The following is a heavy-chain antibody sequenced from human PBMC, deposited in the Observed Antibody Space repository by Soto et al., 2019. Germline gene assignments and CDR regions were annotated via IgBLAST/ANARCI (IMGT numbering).Heavy chain of an antibody. CDR1: GGSIIRGGYY. CDR2: IYYSGST. Sequence: SETLSLTCTVSGGSIIRGGYYWSWIRQHPGKGLKWIGYIYYSGSTYYNPSLKSRVTIYVDTSKNQFSLKPSSVTAAHTAVYYCVRGSPEGHYYVRCGYPDAFDIWGQGTMVTVSS. D-gene: IGHD3-22*01. CDR3: VRGSPEGHYYVRCGYPDAFDI. J-gene: IGHJ3*02. V-gene: IGHV4-31*03.